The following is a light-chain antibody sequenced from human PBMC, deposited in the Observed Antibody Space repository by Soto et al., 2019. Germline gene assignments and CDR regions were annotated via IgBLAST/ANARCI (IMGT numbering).Light chain of an antibody. CDR1: QSISSN. Sequence: EIVMTQSPATLSLSPGERATLSCRASQSISSNLAWYQQKPGQAPRLLIYGASTRATGIPARFSGSGSGTEFTLTISSLQSEDFATYYCQQSYRTPHTFGQGTKLETK. CDR2: GAS. V-gene: IGKV3-15*01. J-gene: IGKJ2*01. CDR3: QQSYRTPHT.